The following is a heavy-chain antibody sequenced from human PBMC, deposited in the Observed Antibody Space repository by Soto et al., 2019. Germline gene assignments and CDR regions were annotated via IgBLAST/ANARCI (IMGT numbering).Heavy chain of an antibody. CDR3: GRQGDANEYSCFDY. V-gene: IGHV5-51*01. CDR1: GYSFNTYW. D-gene: IGHD2-8*01. CDR2: IYPGDSDT. J-gene: IGHJ4*02. Sequence: GESLKISCKASGYSFNTYWIGWVRQMPGRGLEWMGIIYPGDSDTRYSPSFQGQVIISADRSTSAAYLQWTSLKASDSAMYYCGRQGDANEYSCFDYWGKGAPVTVAS.